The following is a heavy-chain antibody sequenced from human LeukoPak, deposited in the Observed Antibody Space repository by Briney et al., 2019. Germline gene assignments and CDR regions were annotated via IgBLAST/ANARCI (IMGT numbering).Heavy chain of an antibody. CDR2: ISSSSSYI. J-gene: IGHJ4*02. CDR1: GFTFSSYS. Sequence: PGGSLRLSCAASGFTFSSYSMNWVRQAPGKGLEWVSSISSSSSYIYYADSAKGRFTISRDNAKNSLYLQMNSLRAEDTAVYYCPRERAAAGTDFDYWGQGTLVTVSS. CDR3: PRERAAAGTDFDY. D-gene: IGHD6-13*01. V-gene: IGHV3-21*01.